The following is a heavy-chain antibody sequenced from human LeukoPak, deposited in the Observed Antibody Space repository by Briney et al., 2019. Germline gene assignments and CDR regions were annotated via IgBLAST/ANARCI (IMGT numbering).Heavy chain of an antibody. CDR2: IYYTGSPT. CDR1: GGSITSSTHY. Sequence: PETLSLTCTVSGGSITSSTHYWGWIRQPPGKGLEWIGTIYYTGSPTFYNPSLKSRVTISVDTSKNQFSLKVSSVTAADTAVYYCARLVAGPYYFDYWGQGTLVTVSS. V-gene: IGHV4-39*07. D-gene: IGHD2-21*01. CDR3: ARLVAGPYYFDY. J-gene: IGHJ4*02.